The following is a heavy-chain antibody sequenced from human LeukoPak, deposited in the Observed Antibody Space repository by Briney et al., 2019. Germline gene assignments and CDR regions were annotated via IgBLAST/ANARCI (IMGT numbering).Heavy chain of an antibody. V-gene: IGHV4-39*01. CDR1: GGSISSSSYY. CDR2: IYYSGST. Sequence: WKTLSLTCTVSGGSISSSSYYWGWIRQPPGKGLEWIGSIYYSGSTYYNPSLKSRVTISVDTSKNQFSLKLSSVTAADTAVYYCARWSGSYFDDWGQGTPVTVSS. J-gene: IGHJ4*02. D-gene: IGHD1-26*01. CDR3: ARWSGSYFDD.